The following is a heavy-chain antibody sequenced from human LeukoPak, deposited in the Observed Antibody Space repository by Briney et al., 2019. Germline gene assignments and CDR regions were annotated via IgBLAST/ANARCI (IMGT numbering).Heavy chain of an antibody. CDR1: GGFINSYY. V-gene: IGHV4-59*01. D-gene: IGHD5-24*01. Sequence: KPSETLSLTCTVSGGFINSYYWSWIRQPPGKGLEWIGHMYYSGGTNYNPSLKSRVTISVDTSKNQFSLKLSSVTAADTAVYYCTRRCKDAYTLYCFDYWGQGTLVTVSS. J-gene: IGHJ4*02. CDR3: TRRCKDAYTLYCFDY. CDR2: MYYSGGT.